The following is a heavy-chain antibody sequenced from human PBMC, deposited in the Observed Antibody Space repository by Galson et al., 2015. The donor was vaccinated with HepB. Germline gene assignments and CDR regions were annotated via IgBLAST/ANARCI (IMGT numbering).Heavy chain of an antibody. Sequence: SVKVSCKASGYTFTGYYMHWVRQAPGQGLEWMGWINPNSGGTNYAQKFQGRVTMTRDTSISTAYMELSRLRSDDTAVYYCATGYYYDSTGDAFDIWGQGTMVTVSS. CDR1: GYTFTGYY. D-gene: IGHD3-22*01. CDR2: INPNSGGT. V-gene: IGHV1-2*02. J-gene: IGHJ3*02. CDR3: ATGYYYDSTGDAFDI.